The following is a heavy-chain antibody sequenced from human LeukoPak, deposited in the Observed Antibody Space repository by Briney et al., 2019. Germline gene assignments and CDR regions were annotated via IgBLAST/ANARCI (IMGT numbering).Heavy chain of an antibody. V-gene: IGHV3-30*18. J-gene: IGHJ4*02. D-gene: IGHD2-2*01. CDR1: GFTFSSCG. CDR3: AKDDVAIVVVPAAAFDY. CDR2: ISYDGSNK. Sequence: GGSLRLSCAASGFTFSSCGMHWVRQAPGKGLEWVAVISYDGSNKYYADSVKGRFTISRDNSKNTLYLQMNSLRAEDTAVYYCAKDDVAIVVVPAAAFDYWGQGTLVTVSS.